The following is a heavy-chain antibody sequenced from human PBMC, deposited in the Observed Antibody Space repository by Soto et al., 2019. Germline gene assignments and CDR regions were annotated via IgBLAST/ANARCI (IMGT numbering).Heavy chain of an antibody. CDR1: GCSITSYY. CDR2: IYNSVNT. Sequence: QVPLPGAGPGIGKALETLSLHFPVSGCSITSYYWAWIRPPPRQGLEWIGYIYNSVNTKYNPSLKGRVTILMDTSKSQFSLNLSSVTAADTAVYYCARDFNGVLTDMRDPGGMDVWGRGTTVTVSS. CDR3: ARDFNGVLTDMRDPGGMDV. V-gene: IGHV4-59*01. D-gene: IGHD1-20*01. J-gene: IGHJ6*04.